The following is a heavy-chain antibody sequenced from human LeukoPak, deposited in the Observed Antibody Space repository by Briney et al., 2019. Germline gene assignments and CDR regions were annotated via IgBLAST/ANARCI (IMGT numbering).Heavy chain of an antibody. CDR1: GGSFSDYY. J-gene: IGHJ4*02. D-gene: IGHD4-17*01. CDR2: INHGGST. V-gene: IGHV4-34*01. CDR3: ARRDRIPVTRFRPRPYIDF. Sequence: SETLSLTCAVSGGSFSDYYWSWIRQSPGKGLEWLGEINHGGSTNYNPSLKSRVTFSIDTPKSQLSLKLTSVTAADTAVYYCARRDRIPVTRFRPRPYIDFWGQGTLVTVSS.